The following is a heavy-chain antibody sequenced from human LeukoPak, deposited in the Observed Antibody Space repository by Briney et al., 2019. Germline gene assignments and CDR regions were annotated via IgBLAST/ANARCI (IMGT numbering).Heavy chain of an antibody. V-gene: IGHV3-48*01. CDR1: GFTFSSYA. Sequence: PGGSLRLSCAASGFTFSSYATIWVRQAPGKGLEWVSYISSTGTSIYYADSVKGRFTISRDNAKNSLYLQMNSLRAEDTAVYYCARDDGDNAYDYWGQGTLVTVSS. D-gene: IGHD4-17*01. CDR2: ISSTGTSI. J-gene: IGHJ4*02. CDR3: ARDDGDNAYDY.